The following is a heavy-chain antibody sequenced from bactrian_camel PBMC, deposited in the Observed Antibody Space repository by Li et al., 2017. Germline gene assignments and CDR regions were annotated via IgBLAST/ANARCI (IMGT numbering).Heavy chain of an antibody. CDR3: AATSDGLALLAGMIFGY. V-gene: IGHV3S53*01. D-gene: IGHD5*01. CDR2: IDNNGIT. J-gene: IGHJ6*01. Sequence: QLVESGGGSVQAGGSLRLSCVVSGSTNRVTYWGWFRRYPGQGRVGVARIDNNGITRYVDSVKGRFTLSKDDAKKTLSLQMNSLEPEDSGMYYCAATSDGLALLAGMIFGYSGQGTQVTVS. CDR1: GSTNRVTY.